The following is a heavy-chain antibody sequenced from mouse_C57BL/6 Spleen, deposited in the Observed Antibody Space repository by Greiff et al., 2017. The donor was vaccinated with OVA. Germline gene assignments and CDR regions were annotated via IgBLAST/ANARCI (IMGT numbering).Heavy chain of an antibody. Sequence: QVQLQQPGAELVRPGSSVKLSCKASGYTFTSYWMHWVKQRPIQGLEWIGNIDPSDSETHYNQKFKDKATLTVDKSSSTAYMQLSSLTSEDSAVYYCGRETGTGYYFDYWGQGTTLTVSS. CDR3: GRETGTGYYFDY. D-gene: IGHD4-1*01. J-gene: IGHJ2*01. CDR1: GYTFTSYW. CDR2: IDPSDSET. V-gene: IGHV1-52*01.